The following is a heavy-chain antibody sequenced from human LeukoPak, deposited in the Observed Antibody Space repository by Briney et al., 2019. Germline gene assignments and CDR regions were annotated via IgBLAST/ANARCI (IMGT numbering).Heavy chain of an antibody. V-gene: IGHV1-3*01. Sequence: ASVTVSCKASGYTFTSYAMHWVRQAPGQRLEWMGWINAGNGNTKYSQKFQGRVTITRDTSASTAYMELSSLRSEDTAVYYCARGSNYYDSSGLDYWGQGTLVTVSS. CDR3: ARGSNYYDSSGLDY. CDR1: GYTFTSYA. D-gene: IGHD3-22*01. J-gene: IGHJ4*02. CDR2: INAGNGNT.